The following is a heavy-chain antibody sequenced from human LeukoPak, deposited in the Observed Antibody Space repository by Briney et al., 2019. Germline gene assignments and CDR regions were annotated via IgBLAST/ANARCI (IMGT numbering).Heavy chain of an antibody. Sequence: GGSLRLSCAASGFTFSSYAMSWVRQAPGKGLEWVSAISGSGGSTYYADSVKGRFTISRDDAKTSVYLQMNSLRAEDTAVYYCARNKGWELPAELDSWGQGTLVTVSS. D-gene: IGHD2-15*01. CDR2: ISGSGGST. CDR1: GFTFSSYA. CDR3: ARNKGWELPAELDS. J-gene: IGHJ4*02. V-gene: IGHV3-23*01.